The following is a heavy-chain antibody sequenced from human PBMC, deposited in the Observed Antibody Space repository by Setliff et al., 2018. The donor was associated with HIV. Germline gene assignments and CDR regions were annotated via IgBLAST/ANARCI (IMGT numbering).Heavy chain of an antibody. CDR3: ARSARVGYYDSSGYS. D-gene: IGHD3-22*01. CDR2: TYTSGST. Sequence: SETLSLTCTVSGGSISSGSYYWSWIRQPAGKGLEWIGRTYTSGSTNYNPSLKSRVTISVDTSKNQFSLKLSSVTAADTAVYYCARSARVGYYDSSGYSWGQGTLVTVSS. V-gene: IGHV4-61*02. CDR1: GGSISSGSYY. J-gene: IGHJ4*02.